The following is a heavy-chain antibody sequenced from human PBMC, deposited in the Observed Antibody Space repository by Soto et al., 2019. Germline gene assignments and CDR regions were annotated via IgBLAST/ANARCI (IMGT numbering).Heavy chain of an antibody. Sequence: SETLSLTCTVPGGSISSGGYYWSWIRQHPGKGLEWIGYIYYSGSTYYNPSLKSRVTISVDTSKNQFSLKLSSVTAADTAVYYCARSFGVGNSWLDSWGQGTLVTVSS. V-gene: IGHV4-31*03. CDR1: GGSISSGGYY. CDR3: ARSFGVGNSWLDS. D-gene: IGHD3-16*01. J-gene: IGHJ5*01. CDR2: IYYSGST.